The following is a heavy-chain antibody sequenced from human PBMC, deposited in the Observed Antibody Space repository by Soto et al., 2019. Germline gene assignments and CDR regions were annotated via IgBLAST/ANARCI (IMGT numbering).Heavy chain of an antibody. Sequence: GGSLRLSCAASGFTFSSYGMHWVRQAPGKGLEWVAVISYDGSNKYYADSVKGRFTISRDNSKNTLYLQMNSLRAEDTAVYYCAKDGPPGEVVGDYGYFDYWGQGTLVTVSS. D-gene: IGHD2-15*01. J-gene: IGHJ4*02. CDR3: AKDGPPGEVVGDYGYFDY. CDR2: ISYDGSNK. CDR1: GFTFSSYG. V-gene: IGHV3-30*18.